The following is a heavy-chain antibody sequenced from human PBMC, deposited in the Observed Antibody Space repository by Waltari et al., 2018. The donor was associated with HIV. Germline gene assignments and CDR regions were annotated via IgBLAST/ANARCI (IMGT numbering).Heavy chain of an antibody. D-gene: IGHD1-26*01. CDR3: ASVGGGTRDF. V-gene: IGHV3-15*01. CDR2: VKSKTDGGTT. CDR1: GFTFIDAW. J-gene: IGHJ1*01. Sequence: EVQLVAAGGGLVKAGGSLRLSCAVSGFTFIDAWMSWVRQAPGEGLELIGRVKSKTDGGTTDCAAAVKGRFTRSGDDLKNILYLEMSSLRPEDTGVYYCASVGGGTRDFWGQGTLVTVSS.